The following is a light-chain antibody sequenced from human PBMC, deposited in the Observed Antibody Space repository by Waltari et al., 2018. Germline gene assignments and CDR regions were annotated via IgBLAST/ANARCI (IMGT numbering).Light chain of an antibody. Sequence: DIQMTQSPSSLSASVGDRVSITCRASQSISSYVNWYQQKSGKAPKLLIYAASSLQSGVPLRFSGSGSGTDFTLTIRSLQPEDFATYYCQQSYSTPYTFGQGTKLEIK. CDR3: QQSYSTPYT. CDR2: AAS. CDR1: QSISSY. J-gene: IGKJ2*01. V-gene: IGKV1-39*01.